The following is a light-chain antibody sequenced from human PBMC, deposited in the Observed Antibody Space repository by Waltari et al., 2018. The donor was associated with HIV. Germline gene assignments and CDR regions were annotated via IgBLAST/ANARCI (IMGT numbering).Light chain of an antibody. CDR3: GTWDTSLSAWI. CDR2: DNQ. Sequence: QSVLTQPPSVSATPGQKVTIPCSGSSSNIATTYVSWYQHFPGTVPKVLIYDNQKRSSGIPDRFSGSKSDTSATRDISGLQTGDEAHYHCGTWDTSLSAWIFGTGTKVTVL. CDR1: SSNIATTY. V-gene: IGLV1-51*01. J-gene: IGLJ1*01.